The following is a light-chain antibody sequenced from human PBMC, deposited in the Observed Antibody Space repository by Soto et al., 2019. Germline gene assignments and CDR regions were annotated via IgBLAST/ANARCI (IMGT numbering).Light chain of an antibody. CDR2: AAS. CDR3: QQYYSYPRIT. V-gene: IGKV1-8*01. Sequence: AIRMTQSPSSLSASTGDRVTITCRASQGISSYLAWYQQKPGKAPKLLIYAASTLQSGVPSRFSGSGSVTDFTLTISCLQSEDFATYYCQQYYSYPRITFGQGTRLEIK. CDR1: QGISSY. J-gene: IGKJ5*01.